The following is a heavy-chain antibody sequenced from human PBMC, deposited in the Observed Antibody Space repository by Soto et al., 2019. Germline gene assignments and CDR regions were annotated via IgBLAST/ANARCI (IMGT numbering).Heavy chain of an antibody. D-gene: IGHD6-6*01. V-gene: IGHV3-11*06. CDR2: ISSSSSYT. J-gene: IGHJ6*02. CDR3: ARVIAARPYYYGMDV. CDR1: GFTFSDYY. Sequence: GGSLKLSCAASGFTFSDYYMSWIRQAPGKGLEWVSYISSSSSYTNYADSVKGRFTISRDNAKNSLYLQMNSLRAEDTAVYYCARVIAARPYYYGMDVWGQGTTVTVSS.